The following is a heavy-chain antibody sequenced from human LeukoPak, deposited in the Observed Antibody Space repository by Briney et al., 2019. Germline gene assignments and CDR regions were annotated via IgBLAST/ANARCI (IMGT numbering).Heavy chain of an antibody. Sequence: PGGSLRLSCAASGFTLHDYTMHWVRQAPGKGLEWVSLISWDGGSTYYADSVKGRFTISRDNSKNSLYLQMNSLRTEDTALYYCAKEPRAYYDSSGYYDGLFDYWGQGTLVTVSS. CDR2: ISWDGGST. J-gene: IGHJ4*02. D-gene: IGHD3-22*01. CDR3: AKEPRAYYDSSGYYDGLFDY. CDR1: GFTLHDYT. V-gene: IGHV3-43*01.